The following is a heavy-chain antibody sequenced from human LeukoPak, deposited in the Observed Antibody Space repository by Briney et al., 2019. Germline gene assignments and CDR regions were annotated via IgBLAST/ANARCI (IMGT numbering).Heavy chain of an antibody. CDR2: IVVGSGNT. V-gene: IGHV1-58*02. Sequence: SVKVSCKASGYTFTAYYMHWVRQARGQRLEWIGWIVVGSGNTNYAQKFQERVTITRDMSTSTAYMELSSLRSEDTAVYYCAALDGGNSGADYWGQGTLVTVSS. D-gene: IGHD4-23*01. CDR1: GYTFTAYY. CDR3: AALDGGNSGADY. J-gene: IGHJ4*02.